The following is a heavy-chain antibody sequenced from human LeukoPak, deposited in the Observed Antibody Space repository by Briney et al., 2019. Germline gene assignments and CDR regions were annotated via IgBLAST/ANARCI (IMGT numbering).Heavy chain of an antibody. CDR2: INPNSGGT. D-gene: IGHD1-26*01. CDR1: GYTFTGYY. V-gene: IGHV1-2*02. Sequence: ASVKVSCKASGYTFTGYYMHWVRQAPGQGLEWMGWINPNSGGTNYAQKFQGRVTMTRDTSISTAYMELSRLRSDDTAVYYCARERPKGSGSSMPGYWGQGTLVTVSS. J-gene: IGHJ4*02. CDR3: ARERPKGSGSSMPGY.